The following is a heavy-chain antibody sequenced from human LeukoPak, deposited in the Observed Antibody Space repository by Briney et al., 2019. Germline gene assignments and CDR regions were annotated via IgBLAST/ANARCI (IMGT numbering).Heavy chain of an antibody. CDR2: IYSGGST. CDR3: TTTGPFVRDPAAFDI. Sequence: GGSLRLSCAASGFTVSNNYMSWVRQAPGEGLEWVSVIYSGGSTYYANSVKGRFTISRDNSKSTLYLQMNSLRAEDTAVYYCTTTGPFVRDPAAFDIWGQGTMVTVSS. CDR1: GFTVSNNY. V-gene: IGHV3-66*01. D-gene: IGHD5-24*01. J-gene: IGHJ3*02.